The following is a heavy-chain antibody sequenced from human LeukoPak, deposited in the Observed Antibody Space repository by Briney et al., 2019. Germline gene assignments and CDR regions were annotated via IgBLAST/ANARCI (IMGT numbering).Heavy chain of an antibody. CDR1: GYTFTGYY. D-gene: IGHD2-15*01. Sequence: ASVKVSCKASGYTFTGYYMHWVRQAPGQGLEWMGWINPNSGGTNYAQKFQGRVTMTGDTSISTVFMDLSSLTSDDTALYYCARDASYCRGRNCYGNFDYWGQGSLVIVSS. CDR2: INPNSGGT. J-gene: IGHJ4*02. CDR3: ARDASYCRGRNCYGNFDY. V-gene: IGHV1-2*02.